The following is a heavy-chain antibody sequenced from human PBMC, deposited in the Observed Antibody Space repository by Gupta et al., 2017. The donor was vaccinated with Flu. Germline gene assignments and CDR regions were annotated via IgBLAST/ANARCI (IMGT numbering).Heavy chain of an antibody. CDR1: TFSSYI. V-gene: IGHV3-21*01. Sequence: TFSSYIMNWVRQAPGKGLEWVSSISSSSSYIYYADSVKGRFTISRDNAKNSLYLQMNSLRAEDTAVYYCASEVVTATALDYWGQGTLVTVSS. CDR2: ISSSSSYI. J-gene: IGHJ4*02. D-gene: IGHD2-21*02. CDR3: ASEVVTATALDY.